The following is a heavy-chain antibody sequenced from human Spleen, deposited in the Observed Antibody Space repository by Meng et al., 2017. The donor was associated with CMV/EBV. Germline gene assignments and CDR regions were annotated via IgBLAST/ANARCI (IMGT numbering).Heavy chain of an antibody. CDR2: INHSGST. CDR3: ASGSGTILSPMDV. V-gene: IGHV4-34*01. J-gene: IGHJ6*02. D-gene: IGHD3-3*01. CDR1: GGSFSGYY. Sequence: SETLSLTCAVYGGSFSGYYWSWIRQPPGKGLEWIGEINHSGSTYYNPSLKSRVTISVDTSKNQFSLKLSSVTAADTAVYYCASGSGTILSPMDVWGQGTTVTVSS.